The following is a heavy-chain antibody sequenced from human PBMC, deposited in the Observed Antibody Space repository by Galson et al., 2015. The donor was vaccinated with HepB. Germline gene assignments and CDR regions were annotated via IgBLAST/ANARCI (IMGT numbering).Heavy chain of an antibody. CDR1: GFTFSSYS. CDR3: ARDGYSSSWSAGMDV. CDR2: ISSSSSYI. J-gene: IGHJ6*02. V-gene: IGHV3-21*01. Sequence: SLRLSCAASGFTFSSYSMNWVRQAPGKGLEWVSSISSSSSYIYYADSVKGRFTISRDNAKNSLYLQMNSLRAEDTAVYYCARDGYSSSWSAGMDVWGQGTTVTVSS. D-gene: IGHD6-13*01.